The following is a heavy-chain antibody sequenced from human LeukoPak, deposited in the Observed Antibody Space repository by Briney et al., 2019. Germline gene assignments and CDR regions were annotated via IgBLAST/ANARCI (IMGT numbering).Heavy chain of an antibody. Sequence: SVKVSCKASGGTFSSYTSSWVRQAPGQGLEGRGRIIPILGIANYAQKFQGRVTITADKSTSTAYMELSSLRSEDTAVYYCARGQSGWKEFDYWGQGTLVTVSS. J-gene: IGHJ4*02. CDR2: IIPILGIA. V-gene: IGHV1-69*02. CDR1: GGTFSSYT. D-gene: IGHD1-1*01. CDR3: ARGQSGWKEFDY.